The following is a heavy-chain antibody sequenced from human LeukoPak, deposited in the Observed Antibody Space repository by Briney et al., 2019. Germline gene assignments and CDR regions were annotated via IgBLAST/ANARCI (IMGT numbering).Heavy chain of an antibody. CDR1: KFIFSDYW. V-gene: IGHV3-7*03. Sequence: PGGSLRLSRVASKFIFSDYWMSWVRQAPGKGLEWVANIKQGGREEKYVDSVKGRFAISRDDAKSTLYLQMDSLSGDDTAVYYCARDNGGWFDFWGRGTLVTVSS. CDR3: ARDNGGWFDF. CDR2: IKQGGREE. J-gene: IGHJ5*01. D-gene: IGHD3-10*01.